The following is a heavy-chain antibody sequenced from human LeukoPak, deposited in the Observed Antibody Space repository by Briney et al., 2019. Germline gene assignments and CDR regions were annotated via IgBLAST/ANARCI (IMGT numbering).Heavy chain of an antibody. J-gene: IGHJ5*02. CDR1: GGTFSSYA. D-gene: IGHD3-10*01. CDR3: ARQRITMVRGQNWFDP. CDR2: IIPILGIA. Sequence: SVKVSCKASGGTFSSYAISWVRQAPGQGLEWMGRIIPILGIANYAQKFQGRVTITADKSTSTAYMELSSLRSEDTAVYYCARQRITMVRGQNWFDPWGQGTLVTVSS. V-gene: IGHV1-69*04.